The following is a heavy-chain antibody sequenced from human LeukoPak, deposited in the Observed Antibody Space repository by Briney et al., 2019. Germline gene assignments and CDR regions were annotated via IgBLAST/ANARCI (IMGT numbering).Heavy chain of an antibody. CDR1: GGSFSGYY. V-gene: IGHV4-34*01. CDR2: INHSGST. J-gene: IGHJ6*02. Sequence: PSETLSLTCAVYGGSFSGYYWSWIRQPPGKGLEWIGEINHSGSTNYNPSLKSRVTISADTSKNQFSLKLSSVTAADTAVYYCGGLPSLHYYGMDVWGQGTMVTVSS. CDR3: GGLPSLHYYGMDV. D-gene: IGHD2-15*01.